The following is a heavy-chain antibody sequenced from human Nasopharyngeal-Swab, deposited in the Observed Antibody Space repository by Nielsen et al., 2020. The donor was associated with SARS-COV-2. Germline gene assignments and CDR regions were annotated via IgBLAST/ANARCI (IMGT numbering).Heavy chain of an antibody. J-gene: IGHJ4*02. V-gene: IGHV3-73*01. D-gene: IGHD2-15*01. CDR3: TRCGGGCYSGRDY. Sequence: GGSLRLSCAASGFTFTTYAMNWVRQASGKGLEWVGRIRSKGNTYATAYAASVKGRFIIFRDDPTNTAYLQMNSLKTEDTAVYYCTRCGGGCYSGRDYWGQGTLVTVSS. CDR1: GFTFTTYA. CDR2: IRSKGNTYAT.